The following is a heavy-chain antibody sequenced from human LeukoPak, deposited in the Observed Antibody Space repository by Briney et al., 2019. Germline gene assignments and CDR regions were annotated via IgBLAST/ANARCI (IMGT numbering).Heavy chain of an antibody. CDR1: GFTFSSYS. CDR3: ARDAGETDYYTYYRAV. CDR2: ISSSSSYI. D-gene: IGHD5-24*01. V-gene: IGHV3-21*01. Sequence: PGGSLRLSCAASGFTFSSYSMNWVRQAPGKGLEWVSSISSSSSYIYYADSVKGRFTISRDNAKNSLYLQMNSLRAEDTAVYYCARDAGETDYYTYYRAVWAKGTRVTVS. J-gene: IGHJ6*03.